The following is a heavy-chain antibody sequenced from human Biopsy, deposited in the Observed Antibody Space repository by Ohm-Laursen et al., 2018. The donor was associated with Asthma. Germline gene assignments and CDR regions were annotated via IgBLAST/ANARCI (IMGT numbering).Heavy chain of an antibody. V-gene: IGHV1-18*01. CDR2: ISVYNGNT. CDR3: ARAVDYSHYYGIDV. J-gene: IGHJ6*02. CDR1: GYTFNSAG. Sequence: SSVKVSCKASGYTFNSAGITWVRQAPGQGLEWMGWISVYNGNTKVAQKLQDRVTMITDTSTSTAYMELRSLISDDTAVYFCARAVDYSHYYGIDVWGQGTTVTVS. D-gene: IGHD3-10*01.